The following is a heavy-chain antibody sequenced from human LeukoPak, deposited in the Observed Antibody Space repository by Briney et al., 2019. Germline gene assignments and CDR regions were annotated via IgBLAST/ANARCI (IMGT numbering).Heavy chain of an antibody. CDR3: ARGRPYAFDI. J-gene: IGHJ3*02. Sequence: GASVKASCKASGDTFSRYAISWVRQAPGQGLKWMGGIIPIFGTADYAQKFQGRVTITADESTSTAYMELSSLRSEDTAVYYCARGRPYAFDIWGQGTMVTVSS. CDR2: IIPIFGTA. CDR1: GDTFSRYA. V-gene: IGHV1-69*13.